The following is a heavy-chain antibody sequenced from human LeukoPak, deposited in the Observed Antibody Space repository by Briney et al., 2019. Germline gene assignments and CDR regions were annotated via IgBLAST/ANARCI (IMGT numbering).Heavy chain of an antibody. CDR1: GFTFSSYW. V-gene: IGHV3-74*01. J-gene: IGHJ4*02. Sequence: PGGSLRLSCAASGFTFSSYWMHWVRQAPGKGLVWVSRINSDGSSTSYADSVKGRFTISRDNAKNTLYLQMNSLRAEDTAVYYCASLVDTAMVTDFDYWGQGTLVTVSS. D-gene: IGHD5-18*01. CDR2: INSDGSST. CDR3: ASLVDTAMVTDFDY.